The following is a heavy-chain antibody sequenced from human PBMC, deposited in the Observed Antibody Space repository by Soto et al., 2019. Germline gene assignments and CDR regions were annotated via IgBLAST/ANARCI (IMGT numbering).Heavy chain of an antibody. J-gene: IGHJ4*02. CDR3: TTGIYYDILTGYHNVAY. D-gene: IGHD3-9*01. Sequence: GGSLRLSCVASGFDLSHPWMTWVRQAAGKGLEWVGRIKSKTDGGTADYAAPVKGRATISRDDSKNTVYLQMNSLKTEDTAVYYCTTGIYYDILTGYHNVAYWGQGALVTAPQ. CDR1: GFDLSHPW. V-gene: IGHV3-15*01. CDR2: IKSKTDGGTA.